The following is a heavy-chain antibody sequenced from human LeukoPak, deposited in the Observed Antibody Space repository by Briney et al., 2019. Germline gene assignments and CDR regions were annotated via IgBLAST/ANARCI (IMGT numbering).Heavy chain of an antibody. Sequence: PGGSLRLSCAASGFTVSSSYMSWVRQAPGKALEWVSGIGASGGSTYYADSVKGRFTISRDNSKNTLYLQMNSLRTEDTAVYYCAKAEGYDILTGLDYWGQGTLVTVSS. J-gene: IGHJ4*02. CDR1: GFTVSSSY. V-gene: IGHV3-23*01. CDR3: AKAEGYDILTGLDY. CDR2: IGASGGST. D-gene: IGHD3-9*01.